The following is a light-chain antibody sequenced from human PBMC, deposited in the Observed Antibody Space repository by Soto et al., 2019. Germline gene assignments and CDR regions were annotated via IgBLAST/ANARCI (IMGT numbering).Light chain of an antibody. CDR3: QQRSNWPG. V-gene: IGKV3-11*01. CDR1: QSVSSY. Sequence: EIVLTQSPATLSLSPGERATLSCRASQSVSSYLAWYQQKPGQAPRLLIYDASNRATGIPARFSGSGSGTDFTLTISSLEPEHFAVYYCQQRSNWPGFGPGTKVDIK. CDR2: DAS. J-gene: IGKJ3*01.